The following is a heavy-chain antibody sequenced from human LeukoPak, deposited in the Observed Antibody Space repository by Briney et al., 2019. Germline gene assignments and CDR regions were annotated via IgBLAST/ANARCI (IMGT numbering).Heavy chain of an antibody. Sequence: GGSLRLSCAASGFTFSSYAMHWVRQAPGKGLEWVAVISYDGSNKYYADSVKGRFTISRDNSKNTLYLQMNSLRAEDTAVYYCATNDFWSGGDYWGQGTLVTVSS. CDR2: ISYDGSNK. V-gene: IGHV3-30-3*01. CDR3: ATNDFWSGGDY. J-gene: IGHJ4*02. CDR1: GFTFSSYA. D-gene: IGHD3-3*01.